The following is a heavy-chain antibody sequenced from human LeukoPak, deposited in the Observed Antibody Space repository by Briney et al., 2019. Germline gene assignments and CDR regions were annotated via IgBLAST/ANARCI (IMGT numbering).Heavy chain of an antibody. V-gene: IGHV3-49*04. CDR1: GFIFGEHA. D-gene: IGHD3-10*01. CDR3: SRGPILLWIHNGMDV. Sequence: GGSLRLACIASGFIFGEHAMSWVRQAPGKGLEWVGFIRSKAYGATTEYAASVKGRFTISRDDSNVIAYLQMDYLKTEDTALYYCSRGPILLWIHNGMDVWGQGTTVTVSS. CDR2: IRSKAYGATT. J-gene: IGHJ6*02.